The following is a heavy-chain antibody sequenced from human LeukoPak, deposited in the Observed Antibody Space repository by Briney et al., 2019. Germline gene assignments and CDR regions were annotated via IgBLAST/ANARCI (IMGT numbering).Heavy chain of an antibody. V-gene: IGHV1-8*03. CDR2: MNPNSGNA. CDR3: ARGCTNGVCYTFDY. CDR1: GYTFTSYD. J-gene: IGHJ4*02. Sequence: ASVKVSCKASGYTFTSYDINWVRQATGQGLEWMGWMNPNSGNAGYAQKFQGRVTITRNTSISTAYMELSSLRSEDTAVYYCARGCTNGVCYTFDYWGQGTLFTVSS. D-gene: IGHD2-8*01.